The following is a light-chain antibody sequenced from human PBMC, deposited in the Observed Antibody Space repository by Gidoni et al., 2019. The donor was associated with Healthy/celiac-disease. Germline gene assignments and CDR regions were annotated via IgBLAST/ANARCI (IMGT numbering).Light chain of an antibody. V-gene: IGKV1-39*01. CDR1: QSISSY. J-gene: IGKJ3*01. CDR3: QQSYSTPFT. CDR2: AAS. Sequence: DIQMTQSPSSLAASVGDRVTITCRASQSISSYLIGYQQKPGKAPKLLIYAASSLQSGVPSRFSGSGSGTDFTLTISSLQPEDFATYYCQQSYSTPFTFGPGTKVEIK.